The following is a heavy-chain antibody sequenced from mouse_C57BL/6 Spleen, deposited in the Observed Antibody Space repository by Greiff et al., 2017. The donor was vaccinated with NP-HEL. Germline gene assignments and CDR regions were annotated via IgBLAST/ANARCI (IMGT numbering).Heavy chain of an antibody. D-gene: IGHD1-1*01. V-gene: IGHV1-85*01. CDR1: GYTFTSYD. Sequence: QVQLQQSGPELVKPGASVKLSCKASGYTFTSYDINWVKQRPGQGLEWIGWFYPRDGSTKYNEKFKGKATLTVDTSSSTAYMELHSLTSEDSAVYFCERHHCSSYDWYFDVWGTGTTVTVSS. J-gene: IGHJ1*03. CDR2: FYPRDGST. CDR3: ERHHCSSYDWYFDV.